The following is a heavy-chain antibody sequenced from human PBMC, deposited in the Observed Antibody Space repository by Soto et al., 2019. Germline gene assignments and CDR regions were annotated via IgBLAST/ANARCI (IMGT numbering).Heavy chain of an antibody. CDR2: IWYDGSNK. CDR3: ARDGPIDYGDYWFDP. D-gene: IGHD4-17*01. V-gene: IGHV3-33*01. CDR1: GFTFSSYG. J-gene: IGHJ5*02. Sequence: GSLRLSCAASGFTFSSYGMHWVRQAPGKGLEWVAVIWYDGSNKYYADSVKGRFTISRDNSKNTLYLQMNGLRAEDTAVYYCARDGPIDYGDYWFDPWGQGTLVTVSS.